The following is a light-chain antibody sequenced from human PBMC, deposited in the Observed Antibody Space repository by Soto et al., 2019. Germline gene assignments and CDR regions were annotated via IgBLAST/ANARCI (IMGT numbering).Light chain of an antibody. Sequence: EIVLTQSPLSLPVTPGEPASISCRSSQSLLHSSGYIYVDWCLQKPGQSPQLLIYLVSNRASGVPDRFSGSGSGTDFTLKISRVEAEDFGLYYCMQALETPLTFGQGTRLEIK. CDR3: MQALETPLT. CDR1: QSLLHSSGYIY. J-gene: IGKJ5*01. CDR2: LVS. V-gene: IGKV2-28*01.